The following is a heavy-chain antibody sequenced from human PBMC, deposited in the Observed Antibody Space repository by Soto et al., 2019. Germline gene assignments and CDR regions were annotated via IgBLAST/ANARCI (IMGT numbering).Heavy chain of an antibody. J-gene: IGHJ3*02. CDR1: GFTFTSYG. CDR3: ARVRGVSSPLAAFDM. CDR2: ISVYNGDT. V-gene: IGHV1-18*01. D-gene: IGHD3-10*01. Sequence: QVQLVQSGAEVKKPGASVKVSCKASGFTFTSYGVSWVRQAPGQGLEWMGWISVYNGDTNYAQSLQGRVSMTTVTSTSTAYLELRSLRSDDTAVYYCARVRGVSSPLAAFDMWGQGTMVTVSS.